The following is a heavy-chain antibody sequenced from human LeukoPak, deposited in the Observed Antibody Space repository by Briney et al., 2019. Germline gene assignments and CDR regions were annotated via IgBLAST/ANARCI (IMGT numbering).Heavy chain of an antibody. Sequence: SENLSLTCTVSGVSISSSSYYWGWIRQPPGKGLEWIGSIYYSGSTYYNPSLKSRVTISVDTSKNQFYLKLSSVTAADTAVYYCARHQRAYYYDSSGYSIWGQGTMVTVSS. J-gene: IGHJ3*02. V-gene: IGHV4-39*01. D-gene: IGHD3-22*01. CDR2: IYYSGST. CDR1: GVSISSSSYY. CDR3: ARHQRAYYYDSSGYSI.